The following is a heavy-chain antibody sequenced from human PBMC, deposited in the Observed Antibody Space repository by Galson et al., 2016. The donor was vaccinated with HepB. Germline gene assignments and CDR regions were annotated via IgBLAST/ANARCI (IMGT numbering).Heavy chain of an antibody. CDR1: GFTFNSFA. CDR2: ITGSGHWI. Sequence: PLRLSCAASGFTFNSFAMSWVRQAPGKGLEWVSTITGSGHWISYAEAVKGRFITSRDNSKSTLYLQMNSLRAEDTAVYYCARDNAWFGERKFYYYYGLDVWGQGTTVTVSS. V-gene: IGHV3-23*01. D-gene: IGHD3-10*01. CDR3: ARDNAWFGERKFYYYYGLDV. J-gene: IGHJ6*02.